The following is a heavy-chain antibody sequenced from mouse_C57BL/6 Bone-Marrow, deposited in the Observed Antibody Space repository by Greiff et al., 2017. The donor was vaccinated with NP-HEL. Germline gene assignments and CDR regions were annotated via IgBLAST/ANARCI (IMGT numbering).Heavy chain of an antibody. V-gene: IGHV3-6*01. CDR3: ARVEDGYYVFRFAY. J-gene: IGHJ3*01. D-gene: IGHD2-3*01. CDR1: GYSITSGYY. Sequence: DVQLQESGPGLVKPSQSLSLTCSVTGYSITSGYYWNWIRQFPGTKLEWMGYISYDGSNNYNPSLKNRISITRDTSKNQFFLKLNSVTTEDTATYYCARVEDGYYVFRFAYWGQGTLVTVSA. CDR2: ISYDGSN.